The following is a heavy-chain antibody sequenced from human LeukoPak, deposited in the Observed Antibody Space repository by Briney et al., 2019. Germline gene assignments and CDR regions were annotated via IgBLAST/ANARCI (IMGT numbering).Heavy chain of an antibody. CDR3: SRKRSSSRYRYCFDP. CDR1: GYTFTSYY. Sequence: ASVKVSCKASGYTFTSYYINWVRQATGQGLEWMGWMNPSSGNTGYAQKFQGRVTITRSTSTSSAYLELRSLSSEDTAAYDCSRKRSSSRYRYCFDPWGQGTLVTVSS. J-gene: IGHJ5*02. V-gene: IGHV1-8*03. CDR2: MNPSSGNT. D-gene: IGHD6-13*01.